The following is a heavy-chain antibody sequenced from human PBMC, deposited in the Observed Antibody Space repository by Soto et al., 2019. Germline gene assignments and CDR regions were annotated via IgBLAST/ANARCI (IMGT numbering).Heavy chain of an antibody. CDR1: GESFSGYY. J-gene: IGHJ4*02. Sequence: PSETLSLTCAVYGESFSGYYWSWIRQPPGKGLEWIGEINHSGSTNYNPSLKSRVTISVDTSKNQFSLKLSSVTAADTAVYYCARSYGSSWYMTFDYWGQGALVTVSS. V-gene: IGHV4-34*01. D-gene: IGHD6-13*01. CDR2: INHSGST. CDR3: ARSYGSSWYMTFDY.